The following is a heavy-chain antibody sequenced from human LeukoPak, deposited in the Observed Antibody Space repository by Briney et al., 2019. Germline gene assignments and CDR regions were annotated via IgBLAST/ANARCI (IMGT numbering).Heavy chain of an antibody. CDR2: IYYSGST. CDR3: ARDSQVLGGNWLDP. CDR1: GGSINNGGYY. J-gene: IGHJ5*02. V-gene: IGHV4-31*03. Sequence: SETLSLTCTVSGGSINNGGYYWSWIRQHPGKGLEWIGYIYYSGSTYYNPSLKSRVTILVDTSKNQFPLNLSSVTAADTAVYYCARDSQVLGGNWLDPWGQGTLVTVSS. D-gene: IGHD3-10*01.